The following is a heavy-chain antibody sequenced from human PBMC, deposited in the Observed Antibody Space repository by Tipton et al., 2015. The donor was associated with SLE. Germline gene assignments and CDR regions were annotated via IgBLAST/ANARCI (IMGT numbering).Heavy chain of an antibody. CDR2: IYHGGTA. CDR1: GASVVGSYF. CDR3: AARADSVRYFDY. V-gene: IGHV4-38-2*02. D-gene: IGHD3-10*01. Sequence: LRLSCSVSGASVVGSYFWGWIRQPPGKGLEWIGSIYHGGTAYYNPSLKSRVTISIDTSKNQFSLKMTSVTATDTAVYYCAARADSVRYFDYWGQGTLVTVSS. J-gene: IGHJ4*02.